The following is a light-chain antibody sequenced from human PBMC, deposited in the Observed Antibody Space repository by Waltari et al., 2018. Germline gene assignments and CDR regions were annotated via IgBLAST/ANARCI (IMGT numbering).Light chain of an antibody. V-gene: IGKV3-20*01. Sequence: EIVLTQSPATLSLSSGERATLSCRASPSVSSSYLAWYQQKPGQAPRLPISGASSRATGIPDRFSGSGSGTDFTLTISRLEPEDFAVYYCQQYGSSPPYTFGQGTKLEIK. CDR1: PSVSSSY. J-gene: IGKJ2*01. CDR2: GAS. CDR3: QQYGSSPPYT.